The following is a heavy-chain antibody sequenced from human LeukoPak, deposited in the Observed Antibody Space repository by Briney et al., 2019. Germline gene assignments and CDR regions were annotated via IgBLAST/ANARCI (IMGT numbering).Heavy chain of an antibody. CDR2: IYYSGST. CDR1: GXSXXSXY. D-gene: IGHD6-13*01. Sequence: XSLTXXXXGXSXXSXYWXWIRQPPGKGLEWIGYIYYSGSTNYNPSLKSRVTISVDTSKNQFSLKLSSVTAADTAVYYCARGRRSSDYDYWGQGTLVTVSS. CDR3: ARGRRSSDYDY. V-gene: IGHV4-59*01. J-gene: IGHJ4*02.